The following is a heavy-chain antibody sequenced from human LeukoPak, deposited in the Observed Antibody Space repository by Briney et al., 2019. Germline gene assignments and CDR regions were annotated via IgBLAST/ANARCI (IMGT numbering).Heavy chain of an antibody. D-gene: IGHD2/OR15-2a*01. CDR2: IWYDGSNK. J-gene: IGHJ4*02. CDR3: AKGKNIMDY. CDR1: GFSFSNYG. V-gene: IGHV3-33*06. Sequence: GRSLRLSCAASGFSFSNYGMHWVRQAPGKGLEWAAVIWYDGSNKYYADSVKGRFTISRDNSKNTLYLQMNSLRAEDTAVYFCAKGKNIMDYWGPGTLVTVSS.